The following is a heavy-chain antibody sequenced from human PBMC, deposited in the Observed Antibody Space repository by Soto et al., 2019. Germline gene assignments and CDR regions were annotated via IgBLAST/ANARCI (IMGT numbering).Heavy chain of an antibody. J-gene: IGHJ6*02. CDR2: DIPISDTT. V-gene: IGHV1-69*01. D-gene: IGHD2-2*01. CDR3: ARSQGSSTSLEIYYYYYDGMDV. Sequence: QVQLVQSGAEVQKPGSSVKVSCKDSGGTFSSYAISWVRQAPGQGLEWMGGDIPISDTTNSAQKFQGRVTITSDESTSTAYMELSSMRSEDAAVYYCARSQGSSTSLEIYYYYYDGMDVWGQGTTVTVSS. CDR1: GGTFSSYA.